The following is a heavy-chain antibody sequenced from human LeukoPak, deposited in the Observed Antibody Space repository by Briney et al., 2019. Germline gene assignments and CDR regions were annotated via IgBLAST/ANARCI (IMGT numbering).Heavy chain of an antibody. J-gene: IGHJ1*01. Sequence: AGGSLRLSCAASGFTFSDYYMSWIRQAPGKGLEWVSYISSSGSTIYYADSVKGRFTISRDNAKNSLYLQMNSLRAEDTAVYYCARLRGDYEEYFQHWGQGTLVTVSS. CDR1: GFTFSDYY. D-gene: IGHD4-17*01. CDR3: ARLRGDYEEYFQH. V-gene: IGHV3-11*01. CDR2: ISSSGSTI.